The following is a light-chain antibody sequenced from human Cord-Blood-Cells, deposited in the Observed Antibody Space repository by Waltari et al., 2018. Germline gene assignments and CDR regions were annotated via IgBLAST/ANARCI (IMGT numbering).Light chain of an antibody. Sequence: EIVLTQSPATLSLSPGERATLSCRASPSVSSYLAWYQQKPGQAPRLLIYDASNRATGIPARFSGSGSGTDFTLTISSLEPEDFAVYYCQQRSNWPPGFGQGTKVEIK. V-gene: IGKV3-11*01. CDR1: PSVSSY. J-gene: IGKJ1*01. CDR3: QQRSNWPPG. CDR2: DAS.